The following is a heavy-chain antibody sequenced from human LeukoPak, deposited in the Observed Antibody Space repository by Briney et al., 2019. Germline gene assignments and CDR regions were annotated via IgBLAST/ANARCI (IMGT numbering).Heavy chain of an antibody. V-gene: IGHV3-49*04. D-gene: IGHD1-26*01. CDR1: GFTFGDYA. CDR3: TRTSGSYLGGNFDY. J-gene: IGHJ4*02. CDR2: IRSKAYGGTT. Sequence: GGSLRLSCTASGFTFGDYAMSWVRQAPGKGLEWVGFIRSKAYGGTTEYAASVKGRFTISRDDSKSIAYLQMNSLKTEDTAVYYCTRTSGSYLGGNFDYWGQGTLVTVSS.